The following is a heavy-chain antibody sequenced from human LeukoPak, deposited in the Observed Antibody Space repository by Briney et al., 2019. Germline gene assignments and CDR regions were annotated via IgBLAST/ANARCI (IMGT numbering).Heavy chain of an antibody. CDR3: ARDGQQWLVRNYNWFDP. V-gene: IGHV1-46*01. D-gene: IGHD6-19*01. Sequence: ASVKVSCKASGYTFTGYYMHWVRQAPGQGLEWMGIINPSGGSTSYAQKFQGRVTMTRDTSTSTVYMELSSLRSEDTAVYYCARDGQQWLVRNYNWFDPWGQGTLVTVSS. CDR1: GYTFTGYY. J-gene: IGHJ5*02. CDR2: INPSGGST.